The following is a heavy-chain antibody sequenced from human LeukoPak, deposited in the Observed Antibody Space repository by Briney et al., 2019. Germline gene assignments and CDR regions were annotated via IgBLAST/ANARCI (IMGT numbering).Heavy chain of an antibody. J-gene: IGHJ6*03. V-gene: IGHV4-39*01. CDR3: ARHGSYYYYMDV. Sequence: QPSETLSLTCTVSGGSISSSSNYWGWIRQPPGKGLEWIGTIYYSGSTYYNPSLKSRVTISVDTSKLQFSLMLTSVTAADTAVYYCARHGSYYYYMDVWGKGTTVTVSS. CDR1: GGSISSSSNY. CDR2: IYYSGST. D-gene: IGHD3-16*01.